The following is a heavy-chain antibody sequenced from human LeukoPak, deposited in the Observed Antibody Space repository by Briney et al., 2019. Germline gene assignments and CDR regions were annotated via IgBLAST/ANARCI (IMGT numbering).Heavy chain of an antibody. Sequence: PSETLSLTCAVYGGSFSGYYWSWIRQPPGKGLGWIGEVNHSGSTNYNPSLKSRVTISVDTSKNQFSLKLSSVTAADTAVYYCARGRPDAFDIWGQGTMVTVPS. J-gene: IGHJ3*02. V-gene: IGHV4-34*01. CDR3: ARGRPDAFDI. CDR1: GGSFSGYY. CDR2: VNHSGST.